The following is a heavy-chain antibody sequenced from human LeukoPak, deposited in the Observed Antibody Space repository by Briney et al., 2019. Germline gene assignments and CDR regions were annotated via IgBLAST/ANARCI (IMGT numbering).Heavy chain of an antibody. CDR3: TRDLTGTTWSENDY. J-gene: IGHJ4*02. Sequence: GGSLRLSCEVSGISVRGSYMSWVRQAPGKGLEWVSVIYSGDRTYYAESVKGRFTISRDTSKNTLYLQMNNLRADNTARYYCTRDLTGTTWSENDYWGQGTLVTISS. CDR1: GISVRGSY. V-gene: IGHV3-53*01. CDR2: IYSGDRT. D-gene: IGHD6-13*01.